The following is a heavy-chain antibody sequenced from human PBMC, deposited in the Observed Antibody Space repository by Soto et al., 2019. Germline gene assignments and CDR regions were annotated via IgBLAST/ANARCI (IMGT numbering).Heavy chain of an antibody. CDR2: IYYSGST. V-gene: IGHV4-59*01. J-gene: IGHJ4*02. CDR3: ARGLLTVTSSYYFDY. D-gene: IGHD4-17*01. Sequence: QVQLQESGPGLVKPSETLSLTCTVSGGSISSYYWSWIRQPPGKELEWIGYIYYSGSTNYNPSLTSRVTISVDTSKKQFSLKLSSVNAADTAVYYCARGLLTVTSSYYFDYWGQGTLVTVSS. CDR1: GGSISSYY.